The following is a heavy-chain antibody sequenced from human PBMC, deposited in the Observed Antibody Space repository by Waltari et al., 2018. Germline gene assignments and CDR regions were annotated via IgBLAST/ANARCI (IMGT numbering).Heavy chain of an antibody. CDR3: ARRRDGYRYNWFDP. CDR2: IYYSGST. CDR1: GGSISSSSYY. J-gene: IGHJ5*02. Sequence: QLQLQESGPGLVKPSETLSLTCTVSGGSISSSSYYWGWIRQPPGKGLEWIGSIYYSGSTYYNPPLKSRVTISVDTSKNQFSLKLSSVTAADTAVYYCARRRDGYRYNWFDPWGQGTLVTVSS. D-gene: IGHD5-12*01. V-gene: IGHV4-39*01.